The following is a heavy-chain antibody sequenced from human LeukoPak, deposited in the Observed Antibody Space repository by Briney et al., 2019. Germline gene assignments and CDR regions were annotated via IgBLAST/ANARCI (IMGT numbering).Heavy chain of an antibody. D-gene: IGHD6-13*01. CDR2: IKSKIDGGTT. V-gene: IGHV3-15*01. CDR1: EFTFSSAY. J-gene: IGHJ4*02. CDR3: TTDAGYSSRWYNY. Sequence: GGSLRLSCAASEFTFSSAYMSWVRQAPGKGLEWVGRIKSKIDGGTTDYAAPVKGRFTMSRDDSRNTLYLQMNSLKTEDTAVYYCTTDAGYSSRWYNYWGQGTLVTVSS.